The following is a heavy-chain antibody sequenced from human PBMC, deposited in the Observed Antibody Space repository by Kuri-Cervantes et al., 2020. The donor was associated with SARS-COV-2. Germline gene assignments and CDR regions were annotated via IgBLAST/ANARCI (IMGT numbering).Heavy chain of an antibody. J-gene: IGHJ4*02. V-gene: IGHV3-49*03. CDR2: IKSKTYYGTT. CDR1: GFNFGDFA. Sequence: GGSLRLSCTASGFNFGDFAMAWFRQAPGKGMEWIGLIKSKTYYGTTKYAASVKGRFTISRDDSKSIAYLQMNSLKTEDTAVYYCTRGGIAVAGSFDYWGQGILVTVSS. CDR3: TRGGIAVAGSFDY. D-gene: IGHD6-19*01.